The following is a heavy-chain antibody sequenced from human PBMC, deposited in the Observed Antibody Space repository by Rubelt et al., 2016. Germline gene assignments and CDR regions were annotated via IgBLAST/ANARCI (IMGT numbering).Heavy chain of an antibody. CDR3: AKRSAAGTYYFDD. CDR1: GFTFSSYA. D-gene: IGHD2-15*01. Sequence: EVQLLESGGKLVQPGGSLRLSCAASGFTFSSYAMSWVRQAPGKGLEWVLSVSNDGIRTYYADSVKGRFTISRDNSKYTLDLQMNSLRAEDTAIYYCAKRSAAGTYYFDDWGQGTLVTVSS. J-gene: IGHJ4*02. V-gene: IGHV3-23*01. CDR2: VSNDGIRT.